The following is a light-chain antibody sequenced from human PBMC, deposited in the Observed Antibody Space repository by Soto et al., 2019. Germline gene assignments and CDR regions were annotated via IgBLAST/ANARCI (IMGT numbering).Light chain of an antibody. J-gene: IGKJ1*01. CDR1: QRVGGSY. CDR3: QHYVGSPWA. CDR2: GAS. Sequence: EIVLTQSPDTLSLSPGERATLSCRASQRVGGSYLAWYQQKPGQAPRLLIYGASSRATGIPDRFSGSGSGTDFTLTINSLEPEDFAVYYCQHYVGSPWAFGQGTKVEIK. V-gene: IGKV3-20*01.